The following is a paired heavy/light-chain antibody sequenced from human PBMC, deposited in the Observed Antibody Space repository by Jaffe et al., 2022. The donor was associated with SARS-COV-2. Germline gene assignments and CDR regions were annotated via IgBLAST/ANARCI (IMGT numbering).Heavy chain of an antibody. CDR2: IYTSGST. V-gene: IGHV4-4*07. D-gene: IGHD3-3*01. Sequence: QVQLQESGPGLVKPSETLSLTCTVSGGSISNYYWSWIRQPAGKGLEWIGRIYTSGSTYYNPSLKSRVTMSVDTSKNQFSLKLSSVTAADTAVYYCARGTSYDFWTGHRAFDPWGQGTLVTVS. J-gene: IGHJ5*02. CDR1: GGSISNYY. CDR3: ARGTSYDFWTGHRAFDP.
Light chain of an antibody. CDR3: QQYDNLPRT. Sequence: DIQMTQSPSSLSASVGDRVTITCQASQDITKYLGWFQQKPGKAPKLLIYDASNLEAGVPSRFSGSGSGTDFTFTISSLQPEDIGTYYCQQYDNLPRTFGQGTRVEIK. CDR2: DAS. CDR1: QDITKY. V-gene: IGKV1-33*01. J-gene: IGKJ1*01.